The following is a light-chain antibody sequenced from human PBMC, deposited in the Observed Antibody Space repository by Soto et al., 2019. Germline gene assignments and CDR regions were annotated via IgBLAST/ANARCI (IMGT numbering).Light chain of an antibody. CDR3: QQRSNWPQIT. CDR2: AAS. Sequence: EIVLTQSPATLSLSPGERATLSCRASQSVSSYLAWYQQKPGQAPRLLIYAASNRATGIPARFSGSGSGTGFTLTISSLEPEDFAVYYCQQRSNWPQITFGQGTRLEIK. J-gene: IGKJ5*01. CDR1: QSVSSY. V-gene: IGKV3-11*01.